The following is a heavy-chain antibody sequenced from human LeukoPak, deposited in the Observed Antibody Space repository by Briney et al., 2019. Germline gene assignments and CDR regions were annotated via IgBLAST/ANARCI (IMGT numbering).Heavy chain of an antibody. J-gene: IGHJ5*02. CDR3: ASLGIYDRSAHNWFDP. CDR1: GGPISNYY. V-gene: IGHV4-59*08. CDR2: IYYTGST. Sequence: PSETLSLTCTVSGGPISNYYWSWIRQPPGKGLEWVGYIYYTGSTNYNPSLMSRVTISVDTSKNQFSLKLSSVTAADTAVYYCASLGIYDRSAHNWFDPWGQGTLVTVSS. D-gene: IGHD3-22*01.